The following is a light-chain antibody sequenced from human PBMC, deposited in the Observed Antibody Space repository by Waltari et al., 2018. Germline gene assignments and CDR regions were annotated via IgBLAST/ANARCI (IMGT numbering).Light chain of an antibody. CDR2: GAS. V-gene: IGKV3-20*01. CDR3: QKYERLPAT. CDR1: QSVGNY. Sequence: IVLTQSPGTLSLSPGERATLSRRASQSVGNYLAWYQQTPGQAPRLLIYGASNRAAGIPDRFSGSGSGTDCSLTISRLEPEDFAGYYCQKYERLPATFGQGTKVEIK. J-gene: IGKJ1*01.